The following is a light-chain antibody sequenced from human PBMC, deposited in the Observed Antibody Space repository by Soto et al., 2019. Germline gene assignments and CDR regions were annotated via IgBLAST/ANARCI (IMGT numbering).Light chain of an antibody. CDR2: AAS. Sequence: DIQMTQSPTSLSASVGDRVTITCRASQDIRNFVAWYQQKPGKAPKLLIYAASTLQSGVPSRVSGSGSGTDFTLTLNSLQPEDVATYSCQKYSSVPVFGPGTKVEIK. J-gene: IGKJ3*01. V-gene: IGKV1-27*01. CDR3: QKYSSVPV. CDR1: QDIRNF.